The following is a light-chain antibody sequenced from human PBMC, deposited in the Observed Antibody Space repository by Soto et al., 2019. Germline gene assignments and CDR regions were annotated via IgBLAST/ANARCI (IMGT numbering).Light chain of an antibody. CDR2: DVN. CDR3: CSYAGSYTYSYI. J-gene: IGLJ1*01. Sequence: QSVLTQPRSVSGSPGQSVTISCTGTSSDVCGYNYVTWYQQYLGKAPKLMIYDVNKRPSGVPDRFSGSKSGNAASLTISGLQAEDEADYYCCSYAGSYTYSYIFGSGTKVTVL. CDR1: SSDVCGYNY. V-gene: IGLV2-11*01.